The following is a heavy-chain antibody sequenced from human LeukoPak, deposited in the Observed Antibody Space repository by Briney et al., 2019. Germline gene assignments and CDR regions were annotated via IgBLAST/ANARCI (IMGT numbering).Heavy chain of an antibody. Sequence: SETLSLTCTVSGGSISSYYWSWIRQPPGKGLEWIGSIYYSGSTYYNPSLKSRVTISVDTSKNQFSLKLSSVTAADTAVYYCARPQKTTVTPFPFDYWGQGTLVTVSS. V-gene: IGHV4-59*12. CDR1: GGSISSYY. J-gene: IGHJ4*02. D-gene: IGHD4-17*01. CDR2: IYYSGST. CDR3: ARPQKTTVTPFPFDY.